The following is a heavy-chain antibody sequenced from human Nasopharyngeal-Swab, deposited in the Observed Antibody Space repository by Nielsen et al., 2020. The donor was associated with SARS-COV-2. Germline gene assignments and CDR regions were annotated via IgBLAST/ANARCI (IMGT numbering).Heavy chain of an antibody. CDR2: ISYDGSNK. V-gene: IGHV3-30*04. J-gene: IGHJ4*02. D-gene: IGHD3-22*01. CDR1: GFIFSSYA. CDR3: ATPRGLNAYYYDSSGYYSFDY. Sequence: GESLKISCAASGFIFSSYAMHWVRQAPGKGLEWVAVISYDGSNKYYADSVKGRFTISRDNSKNTLYLQMNSLRAEDTAVYYCATPRGLNAYYYDSSGYYSFDYWGQGTLVTVSS.